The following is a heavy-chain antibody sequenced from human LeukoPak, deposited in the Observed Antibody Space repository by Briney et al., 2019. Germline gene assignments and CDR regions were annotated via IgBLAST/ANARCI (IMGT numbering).Heavy chain of an antibody. CDR1: GFTFSSYA. Sequence: GGSLRLSCAASGFTFSSYAMSWVRQAPGKGLEWVSAISGSGGSTYYADSVKGRFTISRDNSKNTLYLQMNSLRAEDTAVYYCAKDLDCSSTSCYSGGYCGGDCLDYWGPGTLVTVSS. J-gene: IGHJ4*02. CDR3: AKDLDCSSTSCYSGGYCGGDCLDY. V-gene: IGHV3-23*01. D-gene: IGHD2-2*01. CDR2: ISGSGGST.